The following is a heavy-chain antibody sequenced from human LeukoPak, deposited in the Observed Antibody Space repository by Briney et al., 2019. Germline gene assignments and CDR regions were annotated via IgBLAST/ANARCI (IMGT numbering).Heavy chain of an antibody. CDR2: IRSKAYRGTT. CDR3: ARGPIQLWIHNAMDV. CDR1: GFTFGDHA. V-gene: IGHV3-49*04. D-gene: IGHD5-18*01. J-gene: IGHJ6*02. Sequence: GGSLKLSCRGYGFTFGDHAMSWVRQAPGKGLEWVGFIRSKAYRGTTEYAASVKGRFTISRDDSTSIAYLQMNSLRIEDTAVYYCARGPIQLWIHNAMDVWGQGTTVTVSS.